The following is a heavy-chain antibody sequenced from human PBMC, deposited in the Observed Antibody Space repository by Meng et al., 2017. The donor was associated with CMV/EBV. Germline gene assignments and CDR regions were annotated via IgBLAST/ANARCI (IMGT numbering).Heavy chain of an antibody. CDR3: AVTSTIFGVDRHNWFDP. CDR1: FTFSSYW. CDR2: INSDGSTT. J-gene: IGHJ5*02. D-gene: IGHD3-3*01. Sequence: FTFSSYWMHWVRQAPGKGLVWVSRINSDGSTTSYADSVKGRFTLSRDNAKNTLYLQMNSLKAEDTAVYYCAVTSTIFGVDRHNWFDPWGQGTLVTVSS. V-gene: IGHV3-74*01.